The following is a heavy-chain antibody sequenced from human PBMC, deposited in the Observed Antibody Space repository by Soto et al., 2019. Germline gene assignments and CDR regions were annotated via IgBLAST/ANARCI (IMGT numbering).Heavy chain of an antibody. Sequence: SETLSLTCAVYGGSFSGDYWSWIRQPPGKGLEWIGEINHSGSTNYNPSLKSRVTISVDTSKNQFSLKLSSVTAADTAVYYCARGHYYDSSGYYSQHDYWGQGTLVTVSS. CDR3: ARGHYYDSSGYYSQHDY. J-gene: IGHJ4*02. D-gene: IGHD3-22*01. CDR2: INHSGST. V-gene: IGHV4-34*01. CDR1: GGSFSGDY.